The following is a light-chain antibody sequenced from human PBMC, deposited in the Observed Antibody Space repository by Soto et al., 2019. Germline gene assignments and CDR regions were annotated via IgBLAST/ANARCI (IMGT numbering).Light chain of an antibody. CDR3: QQYGSSHWT. Sequence: EIVLTPSPGTLSLSPGERATLSCRASQSVSNNYLAWYQQKPGQAPRLLIYGASSRATGIPDRFSGSGSGTDFTLTISRLEPEDFAVYYCQQYGSSHWTFGQGTKVDI. V-gene: IGKV3-20*01. J-gene: IGKJ1*01. CDR2: GAS. CDR1: QSVSNNY.